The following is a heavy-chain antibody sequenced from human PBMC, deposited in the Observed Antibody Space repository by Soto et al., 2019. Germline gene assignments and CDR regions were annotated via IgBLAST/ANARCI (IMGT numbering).Heavy chain of an antibody. V-gene: IGHV3-23*01. CDR2: ILVGGST. CDR3: AKATATSGGAFEI. D-gene: IGHD1-1*01. CDR1: GFICSSYD. J-gene: IGHJ3*02. Sequence: TEGSLRLSCAVSGFICSSYDMSWVRQAPGKGLEWVSTILVGGSTHYEDSVKGRFTISRDTSKNTVYLQMNSLTAGDTAFYYCAKATATSGGAFEIYGQGTMVTVSS.